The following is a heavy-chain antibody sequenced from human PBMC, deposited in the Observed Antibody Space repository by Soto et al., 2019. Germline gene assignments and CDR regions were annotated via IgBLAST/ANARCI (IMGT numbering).Heavy chain of an antibody. CDR3: ATDLPYLGSIFGVAKHY. Sequence: GASVKVSCKVSGYTLTELSMHWVRQAPGKGLEWMGGFDPEDGETIYAQKFQGRVTMTEDTSTDTAYMELSSLRSEDTAVYYCATDLPYLGSIFGVAKHYWGQGTLVTVSS. CDR2: FDPEDGET. J-gene: IGHJ4*02. V-gene: IGHV1-24*01. CDR1: GYTLTELS. D-gene: IGHD3-3*01.